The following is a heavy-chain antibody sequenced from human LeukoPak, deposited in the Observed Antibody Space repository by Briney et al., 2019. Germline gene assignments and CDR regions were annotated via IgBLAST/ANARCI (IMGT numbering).Heavy chain of an antibody. CDR2: IKQEGSAR. J-gene: IGHJ4*02. D-gene: IGHD6-13*01. CDR1: GFSFSSYW. V-gene: IGHV3-7*01. CDR3: ARDPGIAAAGTVGYFDS. Sequence: GGSLRLSCVASGFSFSSYWMSWGRQTPGKGLEWVANIKQEGSARYYVDSVTGRFTISRDNAMNSLYLQMNSLRVEDTAVYYCARDPGIAAAGTVGYFDSWGQGILVTVSS.